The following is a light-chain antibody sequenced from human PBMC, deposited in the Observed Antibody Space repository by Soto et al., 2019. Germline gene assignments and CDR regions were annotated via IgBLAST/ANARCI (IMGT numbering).Light chain of an antibody. CDR3: CSYAGNPYV. Sequence: QSVLNQPASVSGSPGQSIAISCTGTSSDVGSYNSVSWYQQHPGKAPKLMIYEGSKRPSGVSDRFSGSKSGNTASLTISGLQAEDEADYYCCSYAGNPYVFGTGTKVTV. J-gene: IGLJ1*01. CDR1: SSDVGSYNS. V-gene: IGLV2-23*01. CDR2: EGS.